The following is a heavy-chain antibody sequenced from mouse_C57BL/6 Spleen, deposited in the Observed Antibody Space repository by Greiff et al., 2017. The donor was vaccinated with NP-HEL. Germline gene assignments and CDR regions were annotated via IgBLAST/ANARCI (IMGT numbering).Heavy chain of an antibody. CDR3: ARGHYGSSYFDY. CDR1: GYAFSSSW. Sequence: LVESGPELVKPGASVKISCKASGYAFSSSWMNWVKQRPGKGLEWIGRIYPGDGDTNYNGKFKGKATLTADKSSSTAYMQLSSLTSEDSAVYFCARGHYGSSYFDYWGQGTTLTVSS. CDR2: IYPGDGDT. D-gene: IGHD1-1*01. V-gene: IGHV1-82*01. J-gene: IGHJ2*01.